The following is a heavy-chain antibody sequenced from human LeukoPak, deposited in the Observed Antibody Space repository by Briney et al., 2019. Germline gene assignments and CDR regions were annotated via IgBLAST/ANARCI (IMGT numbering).Heavy chain of an antibody. D-gene: IGHD5-18*01. J-gene: IGHJ6*03. CDR3: ARGEDHSYGYYYYYYMDV. CDR1: GFTFSSYA. CDR2: ISGSGGST. V-gene: IGHV3-23*01. Sequence: PGGSLRLSCAASGFTFSSYAMSWVRQAPGKGLEWVSAISGSGGSTYYADSVKGRFTISRDNAKNSLYLQMNSLRAEDTAVYYCARGEDHSYGYYYYYYMDVWGKGTTVTVSS.